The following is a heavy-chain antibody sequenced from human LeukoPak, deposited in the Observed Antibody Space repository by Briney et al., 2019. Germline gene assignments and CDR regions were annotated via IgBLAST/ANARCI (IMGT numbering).Heavy chain of an antibody. CDR3: ARGPPTPQYFQH. CDR2: ISAYYSNT. CDR1: GYTFTSYG. Sequence: ASVKVSCKASGYTFTSYGISWVRQAPGQGLEWMGWISAYYSNTNYAQKLQGRVTMTTDTSTSTAYMELRSLRPDDTAVYYCARGPPTPQYFQHWGQGTLVTVSS. V-gene: IGHV1-18*01. J-gene: IGHJ1*01. D-gene: IGHD2-15*01.